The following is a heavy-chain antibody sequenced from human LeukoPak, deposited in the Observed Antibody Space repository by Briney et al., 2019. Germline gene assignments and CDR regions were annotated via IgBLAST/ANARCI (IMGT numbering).Heavy chain of an antibody. CDR3: ARLTKNAYDSSGGFDY. V-gene: IGHV3-7*01. Sequence: PGGSLRLSCAASGFTFSTYWMSRVRQAPGKGLEGVANIKEDGSEKYYVDSVRGRFTLSRDNAKNSLYLQMNSLRAEDTAVYYCARLTKNAYDSSGGFDYWGQGTLVTVSS. D-gene: IGHD3-22*01. J-gene: IGHJ4*02. CDR2: IKEDGSEK. CDR1: GFTFSTYW.